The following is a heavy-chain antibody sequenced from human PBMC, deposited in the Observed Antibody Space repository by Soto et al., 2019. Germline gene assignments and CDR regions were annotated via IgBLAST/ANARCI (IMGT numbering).Heavy chain of an antibody. V-gene: IGHV4-31*03. Sequence: SETLSLTCTVSGGSISSGGYYWSWIRQHPGKGLEWIGYIYYSGSTYYNPSLKSRVTISVDTSKNQFSPKLSSVTAADTAVYYCAREPFKGYGSGSYYIYYYGMDVWGQGTTVTVSS. J-gene: IGHJ6*02. CDR2: IYYSGST. D-gene: IGHD3-10*01. CDR3: AREPFKGYGSGSYYIYYYGMDV. CDR1: GGSISSGGYY.